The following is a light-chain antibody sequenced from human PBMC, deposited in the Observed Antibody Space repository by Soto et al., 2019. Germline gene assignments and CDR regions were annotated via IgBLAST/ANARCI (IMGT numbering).Light chain of an antibody. CDR2: GAS. CDR1: QSVTSNY. J-gene: IGKJ1*01. Sequence: EIVLTQSPGTLSLSPGERATLSCRASQSVTSNYLAWYQQKPGQAPRLIIYGASRRAAGIPDSISGSGSGTDFTLTITRLEPEDFAVYYCQQYGSTPWTFGQGTKVDIK. CDR3: QQYGSTPWT. V-gene: IGKV3-20*01.